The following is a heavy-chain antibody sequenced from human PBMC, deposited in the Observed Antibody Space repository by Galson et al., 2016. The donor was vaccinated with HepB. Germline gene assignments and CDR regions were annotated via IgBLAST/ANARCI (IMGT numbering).Heavy chain of an antibody. J-gene: IGHJ4*02. CDR2: IYYSGST. Sequence: LSLTCTVSGGSISSGGYYWSWIRQHPGKGLEWIGYIYYSGSTYYNPSLKSRVTISVDMSKNQFYLKVSSVTAADTAVYYCARLSAPAGNYWGQGTLVTVSS. D-gene: IGHD6-19*01. CDR1: GGSISSGGYY. V-gene: IGHV4-31*03. CDR3: ARLSAPAGNY.